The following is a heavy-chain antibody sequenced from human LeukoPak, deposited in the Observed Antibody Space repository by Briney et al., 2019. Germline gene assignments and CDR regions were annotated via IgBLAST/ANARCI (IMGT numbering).Heavy chain of an antibody. V-gene: IGHV3-30*18. CDR3: AKGSATTVVTIDY. J-gene: IGHJ4*02. CDR2: ISSDGSDK. CDR1: GFTFSSYG. Sequence: GGSLRLSCAASGFTFSSYGMHWVRQAPGKGLEWVAVISSDGSDKYYADSVKGRFTISRNNSKNTMYLQMNSLRDEDTAVYYCAKGSATTVVTIDYWGQGTLVTVSS. D-gene: IGHD4-23*01.